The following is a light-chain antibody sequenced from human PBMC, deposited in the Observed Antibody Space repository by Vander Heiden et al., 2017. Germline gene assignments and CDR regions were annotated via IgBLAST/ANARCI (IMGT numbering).Light chain of an antibody. CDR1: QSVLYSSNNKNY. Sequence: DIVMTQSSDSLPVSLRERATINCKSSQSVLYSSNNKNYLAWYQQKPGQPPKLLIYWASTRESGVPDRFSGSGSGTDFTLTISSLQAEDGAVYYCQQYYSTPWTFGQGTKVEIK. CDR3: QQYYSTPWT. V-gene: IGKV4-1*01. J-gene: IGKJ1*01. CDR2: WAS.